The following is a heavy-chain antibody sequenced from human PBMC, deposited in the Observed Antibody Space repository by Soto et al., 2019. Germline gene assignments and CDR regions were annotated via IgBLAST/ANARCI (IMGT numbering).Heavy chain of an antibody. CDR2: INWNGGTT. Sequence: EVQLVESGGGLVHPGRSLRLSCAASGFIFDDYAMHWVRQVPGKGLEWVSGINWNGGTTGYGEYVKGRFTISRDNAKKSLYLQMNSLRAEDTALYYCAKGGSAALIAAAGTGHWLDPWGQGTLVTVSS. CDR3: AKGGSAALIAAAGTGHWLDP. V-gene: IGHV3-9*01. J-gene: IGHJ5*02. D-gene: IGHD6-13*01. CDR1: GFIFDDYA.